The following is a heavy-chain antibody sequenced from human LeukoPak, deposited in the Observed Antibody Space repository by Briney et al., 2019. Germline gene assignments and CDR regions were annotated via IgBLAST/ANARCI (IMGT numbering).Heavy chain of an antibody. V-gene: IGHV3-23*01. Sequence: GGSLRLSCAASDFLFSLYALHWVRQAPGKGLEWVSSISGTGGSTHYADSVKGRFTISRDNSKNTLYLQMNSLRAGDTAVYYCAKSSYYDSSGFYREYYFDYWGQGTLVPVSS. J-gene: IGHJ4*02. CDR2: ISGTGGST. CDR3: AKSSYYDSSGFYREYYFDY. CDR1: DFLFSLYA. D-gene: IGHD3-22*01.